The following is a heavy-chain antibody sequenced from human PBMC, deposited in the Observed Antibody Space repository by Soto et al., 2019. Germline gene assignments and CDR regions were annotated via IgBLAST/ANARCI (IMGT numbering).Heavy chain of an antibody. J-gene: IGHJ5*02. CDR3: ARSLPWFDP. V-gene: IGHV1-18*01. CDR2: ISANNGNT. Sequence: QVRLVHSETEVKKPGASVNVSCKASGYTFTSYTISWVRQAPGQGLEWMGWISANNGNTEFAQKFQDRLTMIADTTTSTAYLELRNLRPADTAVYYCARSLPWFDPWAQGTLVAVSS. CDR1: GYTFTSYT.